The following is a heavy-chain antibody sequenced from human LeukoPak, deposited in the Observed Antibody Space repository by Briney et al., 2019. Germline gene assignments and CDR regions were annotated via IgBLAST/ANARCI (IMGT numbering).Heavy chain of an antibody. J-gene: IGHJ6*02. Sequence: GGSLRLSCAASGFTFSNYGMHWVRQAPGKGLEWLAVILYDGINKNYAESVRGRFTISRDNSKNTLYLQMNSLRGEDTALYYCATEIIRRSNGSRQDGMDVWGQGTTVTVSS. D-gene: IGHD1-26*01. CDR3: ATEIIRRSNGSRQDGMDV. V-gene: IGHV3-30*02. CDR2: ILYDGINK. CDR1: GFTFSNYG.